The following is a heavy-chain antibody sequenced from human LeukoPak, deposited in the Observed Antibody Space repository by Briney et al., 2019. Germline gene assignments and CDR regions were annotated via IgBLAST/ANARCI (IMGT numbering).Heavy chain of an antibody. D-gene: IGHD6-25*01. Sequence: PSETLSLTCAVSAYSISSGYHWGWIRQPPGKGLEWIASIYHSGITYYNPSLKSRVTISVDTSKNHFSLKVSSVTAADSAVYYCARQYTSGSGYYFDYWGQGALVSVSS. V-gene: IGHV4-38-2*01. J-gene: IGHJ4*02. CDR1: AYSISSGYH. CDR3: ARQYTSGSGYYFDY. CDR2: IYHSGIT.